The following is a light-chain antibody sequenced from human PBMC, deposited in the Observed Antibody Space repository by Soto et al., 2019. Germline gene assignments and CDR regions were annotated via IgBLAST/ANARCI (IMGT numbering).Light chain of an antibody. CDR2: AAS. CDR1: QSISNY. CDR3: QQSYSIPVT. V-gene: IGKV1-39*01. Sequence: DIQMTQSPSSLSASVGDRVTITCRASQSISNYLNWYQQKPGKAPKLLIYAASSLQSGVPSRFSGSGSGTDXXLTIXSLQPEDFATYYCQQSYSIPVTFGGGTKVEIK. J-gene: IGKJ4*01.